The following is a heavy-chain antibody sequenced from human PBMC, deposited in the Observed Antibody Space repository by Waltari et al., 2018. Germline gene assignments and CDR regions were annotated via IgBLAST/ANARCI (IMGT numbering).Heavy chain of an antibody. CDR2: ITHTGKT. CDR3: ARERQLELGRTGVLDP. V-gene: IGHV4-34*02. Sequence: QVRLEQWGAGLLKPSETLSLTCAVYGGSFSGYYWSWIRRSPEKGLEWIGEITHTGKTNYNPSLRGRITMSVDTSKNQFSLKMTSVTAADTALYYCARERQLELGRTGVLDPWSRGTPVIVSS. J-gene: IGHJ5*02. CDR1: GGSFSGYY. D-gene: IGHD1-1*01.